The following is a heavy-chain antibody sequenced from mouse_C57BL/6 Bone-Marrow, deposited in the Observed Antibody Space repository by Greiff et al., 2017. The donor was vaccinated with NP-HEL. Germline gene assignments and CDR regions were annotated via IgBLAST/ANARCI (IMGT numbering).Heavy chain of an antibody. V-gene: IGHV1-15*01. CDR1: GYTFTDYE. D-gene: IGHD2-3*01. CDR3: TRRGLLLYAMDY. Sequence: QVHVKQSGAELVRPGASVTLSCKASGYTFTDYEMHWVKQTPVHGLEWIGAIDPETGGTAYNQKFKGKAILTADKSSSTAYMELRSLTSEDSAVYYCTRRGLLLYAMDYWGQGTSVTVSS. J-gene: IGHJ4*01. CDR2: IDPETGGT.